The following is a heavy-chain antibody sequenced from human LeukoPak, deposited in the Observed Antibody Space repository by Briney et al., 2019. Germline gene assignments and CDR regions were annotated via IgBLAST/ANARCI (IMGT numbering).Heavy chain of an antibody. Sequence: GGSLRLSCAASGFTFSSYGMHWVRQAPGKGLEWVSSISSSSSYIYYADSVKGRFTISRDNAKNSLYLQMNSLRAEDTAVYYCARDFPHYYDSSIFDYWGQGTLVTVSS. CDR1: GFTFSSYG. V-gene: IGHV3-21*01. D-gene: IGHD3-22*01. J-gene: IGHJ4*02. CDR2: ISSSSSYI. CDR3: ARDFPHYYDSSIFDY.